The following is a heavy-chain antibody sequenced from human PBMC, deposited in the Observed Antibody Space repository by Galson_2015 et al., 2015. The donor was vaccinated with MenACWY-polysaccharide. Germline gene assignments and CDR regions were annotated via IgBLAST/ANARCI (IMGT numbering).Heavy chain of an antibody. J-gene: IGHJ4*02. Sequence: SLRLSCAASGLTFSSFAMTWVRQAPGKGLEWVSVLYNNGNRYYADFVKGRFTISRDDSENTVDLQMNSLRAEDTAVYYCARICRRSGECFFDYWGQGTVVTVSS. CDR1: GLTFSSFA. CDR2: LYNNGNR. CDR3: ARICRRSGECFFDY. D-gene: IGHD3-10*01. V-gene: IGHV3-53*01.